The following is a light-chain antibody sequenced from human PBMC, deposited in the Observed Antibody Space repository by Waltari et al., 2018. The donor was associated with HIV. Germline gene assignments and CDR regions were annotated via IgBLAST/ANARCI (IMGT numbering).Light chain of an antibody. CDR1: ENVSSDY. CDR3: QQYETSPPMST. J-gene: IGKJ2*01. Sequence: EVLLTQSPDTLSLSPGESVTLSCRATENVSSDYLTWYQQRPGRAPRLLLYGASTRATDIPDRFTSSWSGTDFTLTIKRLEPEDFAVYYCQQYETSPPMSTFGQGTRLE. V-gene: IGKV3-20*01. CDR2: GAS.